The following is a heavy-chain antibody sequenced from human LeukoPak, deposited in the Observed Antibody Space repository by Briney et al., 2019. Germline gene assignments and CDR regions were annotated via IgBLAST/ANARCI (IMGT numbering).Heavy chain of an antibody. V-gene: IGHV3-53*01. CDR3: ARGGNTYGTPFDY. CDR1: GFTVSSSY. J-gene: IGHJ4*02. D-gene: IGHD5-18*01. CDR2: IYSGGST. Sequence: PGGSLRLSCAASGFTVSSSYMSWVRQAPGKGLEWVSVIYSGGSTYYADSVKGRFTISRDNSKNTVYLQMNSLRAEDTAVYYCARGGNTYGTPFDYWGQGTLVTVSS.